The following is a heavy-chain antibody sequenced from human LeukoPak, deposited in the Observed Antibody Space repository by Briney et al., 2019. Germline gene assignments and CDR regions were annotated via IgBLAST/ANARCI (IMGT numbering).Heavy chain of an antibody. CDR3: ASLNLAAAGTGTGAFDI. Sequence: GESLKISCKGSGSSFTSYWIGWVRPLPGKGLEWMGIIYPGDSDTRYSPSFQGQVTISADKSISTAYLQWSSLKASDTAMYYCASLNLAAAGTGTGAFDIWGQGTMVTVSS. CDR1: GSSFTSYW. CDR2: IYPGDSDT. D-gene: IGHD6-13*01. V-gene: IGHV5-51*01. J-gene: IGHJ3*02.